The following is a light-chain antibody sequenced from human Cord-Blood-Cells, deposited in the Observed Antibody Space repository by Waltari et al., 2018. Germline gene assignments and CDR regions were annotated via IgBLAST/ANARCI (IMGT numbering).Light chain of an antibody. CDR2: DAS. J-gene: IGKJ2*01. V-gene: IGKV1-33*01. CDR3: QQYDNLPMYT. Sequence: DIQMTQSPSSLSASVGDRVTITCQASQDISNYLNWYQQKPGKAPKLLIYDASKLETVVPSRFSGSGSGTDFTFTISSLQPEDIATYYCQQYDNLPMYTFGQGTKLEIK. CDR1: QDISNY.